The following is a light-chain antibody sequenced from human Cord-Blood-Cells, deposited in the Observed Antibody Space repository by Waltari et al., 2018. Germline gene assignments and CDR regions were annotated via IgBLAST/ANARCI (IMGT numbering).Light chain of an antibody. V-gene: IGKV3-15*01. CDR3: QQYNNWLYT. CDR1: QRVSSN. CDR2: GAS. J-gene: IGKJ2*01. Sequence: EIVMTQSQATLSVSPGERATLSCRASQRVSSNLAWYQQKPGQAPRLLIYGASTRATGIPARFSGSGSGTEFTLTINSLQSEDFAVYYCQQYNNWLYTFGQGTKLEIK.